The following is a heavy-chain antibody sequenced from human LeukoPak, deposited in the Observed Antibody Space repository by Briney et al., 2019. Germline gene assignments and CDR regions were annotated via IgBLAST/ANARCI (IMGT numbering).Heavy chain of an antibody. J-gene: IGHJ3*02. CDR2: IGSSDSDT. CDR3: ARGGPVPATAYAFDI. V-gene: IGHV5-51*03. D-gene: IGHD2-2*01. Sequence: PGESLKSSSKGSGYDFTTYWIGWLRQMPGQGLKWMEIIGSSDSDTRNSPSFNVQIPISADKSISTVYLQWSSLKAADTAMYHCARGGPVPATAYAFDIWGQGTMVTVSS. CDR1: GYDFTTYW.